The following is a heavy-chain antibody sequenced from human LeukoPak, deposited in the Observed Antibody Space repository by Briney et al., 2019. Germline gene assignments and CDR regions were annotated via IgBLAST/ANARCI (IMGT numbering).Heavy chain of an antibody. J-gene: IGHJ4*02. Sequence: PGGSLRLSCAASGFTFSSYEMNWDRQAPGKGLEWVSYISGGGTTIYYADSVKGRFTISRDNAKNSLYLQMNSLRAEDTAVYYCARDPGITGMSYWGQGTLVTVSS. CDR3: ARDPGITGMSY. CDR1: GFTFSSYE. V-gene: IGHV3-48*03. CDR2: ISGGGTTI. D-gene: IGHD1-20*01.